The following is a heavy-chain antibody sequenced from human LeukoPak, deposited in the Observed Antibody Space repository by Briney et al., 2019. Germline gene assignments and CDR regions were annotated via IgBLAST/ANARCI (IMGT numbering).Heavy chain of an antibody. D-gene: IGHD3-22*01. J-gene: IGHJ4*02. CDR3: AKVSAYYYDSSYFDY. V-gene: IGHV3-23*01. CDR1: GFTFSSYA. Sequence: GGSLRLSCAASGFTFSSYAMSWVRQAPGKGLEWVSAISGSGGSTYYADSVKGRFTISRDNSKNTPYLQMNSLRAEDTAVYYCAKVSAYYYDSSYFDYWGQGTLVTVSS. CDR2: ISGSGGST.